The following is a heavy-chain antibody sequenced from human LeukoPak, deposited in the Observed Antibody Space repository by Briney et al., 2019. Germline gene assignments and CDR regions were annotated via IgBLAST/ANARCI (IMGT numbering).Heavy chain of an antibody. CDR1: GGSISSYY. J-gene: IGHJ4*02. V-gene: IGHV4-59*01. CDR2: IYYSGST. D-gene: IGHD3-22*01. Sequence: KPSETLSLTCTVSGGSISSYYWSWIRQPPGKGLEWIGYIYYSGSTNYNPSLKSRVTISVDTSKNQFSLKLSSVTAADTAVYYCVRDTEYYYDSSGYYSLGYWGQGTLVTVSS. CDR3: VRDTEYYYDSSGYYSLGY.